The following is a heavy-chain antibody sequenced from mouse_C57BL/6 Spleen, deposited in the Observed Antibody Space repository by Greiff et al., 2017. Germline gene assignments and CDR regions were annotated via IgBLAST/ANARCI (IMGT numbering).Heavy chain of an antibody. V-gene: IGHV1-43*01. CDR3: ARGAEYFDY. CDR2: INPSTGGT. Sequence: VQLQQSGPELVKPGASVKISCKASGYSFTGYYMHWVKQSSEKSLEWIGEINPSTGGTSYNQKFKGKATLTVDKSSSTAYMQLKSLTSEDSAVYYCARGAEYFDYWGQGTTLTVSS. J-gene: IGHJ2*01. CDR1: GYSFTGYY.